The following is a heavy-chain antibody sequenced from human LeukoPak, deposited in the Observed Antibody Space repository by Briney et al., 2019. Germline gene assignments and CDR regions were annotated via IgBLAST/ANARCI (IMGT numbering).Heavy chain of an antibody. CDR2: INPSGGST. J-gene: IGHJ4*02. V-gene: IGHV1-46*01. D-gene: IGHD5-18*01. CDR3: ARARVQLWPYDY. Sequence: ASVKVSCKASGYTFTSYYMHWVRQAPGQGLEWMGLINPSGGSTSYAQKFQGRVTMTRDTSTSTVYMELSSLRSEDTAVYYCARARVQLWPYDYWGQGTLVTVSS. CDR1: GYTFTSYY.